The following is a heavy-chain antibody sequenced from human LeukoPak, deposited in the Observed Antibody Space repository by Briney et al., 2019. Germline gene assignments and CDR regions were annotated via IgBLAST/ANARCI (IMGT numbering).Heavy chain of an antibody. CDR1: GFTFSSYW. J-gene: IGHJ5*01. Sequence: GGSLRLSCASSGFTFSSYWMSWVRQAPGKGLYGVANIKQDGSEKYYVDSVKGRFTISRDNAKNSLYLQMNSLRAEDTAVYHCARDPAPQGWFDSWGQGTLVTVSS. CDR2: IKQDGSEK. V-gene: IGHV3-7*01. CDR3: ARDPAPQGWFDS.